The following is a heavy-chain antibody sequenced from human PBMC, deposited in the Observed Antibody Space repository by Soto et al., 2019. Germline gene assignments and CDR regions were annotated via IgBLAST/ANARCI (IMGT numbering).Heavy chain of an antibody. V-gene: IGHV4-39*01. Sequence: SDTLSLTSTVSGGSISICGSYWVWIRHPPGKGLEWIGSIDYSGSTYYNPSLKSRVTISVDTSNNQFSLKLSSVTAADTAVYYCARPEYVDYGWYFDLWGRGTLVTVSS. D-gene: IGHD4-17*01. CDR1: GGSISICGSY. CDR3: ARPEYVDYGWYFDL. J-gene: IGHJ2*01. CDR2: IDYSGST.